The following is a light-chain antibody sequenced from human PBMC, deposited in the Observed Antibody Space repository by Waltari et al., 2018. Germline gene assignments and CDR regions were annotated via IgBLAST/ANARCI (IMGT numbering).Light chain of an antibody. V-gene: IGKV1-5*03. CDR1: QSVSVW. CDR2: GAS. CDR3: QQYNTYST. Sequence: DVQLTPSPSTLSASVAARVPITCRASQSVSVWLAWYQQKPGKAPKLLISGASSLESGVPSRFSGSGSGTEFTLTISGLQPEDFATYYCQQYNTYSTFGQGTKVEIK. J-gene: IGKJ1*01.